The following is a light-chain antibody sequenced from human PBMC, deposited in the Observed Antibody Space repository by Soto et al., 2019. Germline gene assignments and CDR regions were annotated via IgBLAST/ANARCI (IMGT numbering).Light chain of an antibody. CDR2: RNN. CDR1: SSNIETNY. V-gene: IGLV1-47*01. CDR3: AAWDDSLSGVV. J-gene: IGLJ3*02. Sequence: QSVLTQPASASGTPGQRVTVSCSGSSSNIETNYVYWYQQLPGTAPKLLIFRNNQRPSGVPDRFSGSKSGTSASLAISGLRSEDEADYFCAAWDDSLSGVVFGGGTKLTVL.